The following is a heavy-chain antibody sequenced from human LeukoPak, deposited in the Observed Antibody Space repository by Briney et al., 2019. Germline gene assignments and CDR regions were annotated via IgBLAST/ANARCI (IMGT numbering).Heavy chain of an antibody. CDR1: GDSISSGYY. CDR3: ARRDREYNYFDY. V-gene: IGHV4-38-2*01. J-gene: IGHJ4*02. Sequence: SETLSLTCAVSGDSISSGYYWGWIRQPPGKGLEWIGSIYHSGSTYYSPSLKSRVTVSVDTSKNQFSLKLSSVTAADSAVYYCARRDREYNYFDYWGQGTLVTVSS. D-gene: IGHD2/OR15-2a*01. CDR2: IYHSGST.